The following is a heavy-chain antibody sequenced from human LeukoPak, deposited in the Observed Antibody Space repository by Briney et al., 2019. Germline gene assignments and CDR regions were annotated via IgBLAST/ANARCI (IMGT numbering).Heavy chain of an antibody. J-gene: IGHJ4*02. Sequence: GGSLRLSCAASGFTFSSYAMSWVRQAPGKGLEWVSSISSSSSYIYYADSVKGRFTISRDNAKNSLHLQMNSLRAEDTAVYYCASEPRRFLEWTEPTYWGQGTLVTVSS. CDR3: ASEPRRFLEWTEPTY. CDR2: ISSSSSYI. CDR1: GFTFSSYA. V-gene: IGHV3-21*01. D-gene: IGHD3-3*01.